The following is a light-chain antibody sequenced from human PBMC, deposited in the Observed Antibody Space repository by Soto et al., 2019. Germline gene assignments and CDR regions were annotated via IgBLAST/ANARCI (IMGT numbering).Light chain of an antibody. J-gene: IGKJ2*01. CDR1: QGISNY. V-gene: IGKV1-27*01. CDR2: AAS. Sequence: DIQMTQSPSSLSASVGDRVTITCRASQGISNYLAWYQQKPGKVPKLLIYAASTLQSGVPSRFSGSGSGTDFTLTISSVQPEDVATYYCQKYNSAPPYTFGQGPKREIK. CDR3: QKYNSAPPYT.